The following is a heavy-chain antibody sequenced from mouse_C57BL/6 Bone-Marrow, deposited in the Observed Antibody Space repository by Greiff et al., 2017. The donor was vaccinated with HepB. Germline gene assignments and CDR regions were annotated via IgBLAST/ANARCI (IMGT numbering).Heavy chain of an antibody. CDR2: ISSGGSYT. J-gene: IGHJ2*01. CDR3: ARQGGVDY. CDR1: GFTFSSYG. V-gene: IGHV5-6*01. Sequence: EVQLVESGGDLVKPGGSLKLSCAASGFTFSSYGMSWVRQTPDKRLEWVATISSGGSYTYYPDSVKGRFTISRDNAKNTLYLQMSSLKSEDTAMYYCARQGGVDYWGQGTTLTVSS.